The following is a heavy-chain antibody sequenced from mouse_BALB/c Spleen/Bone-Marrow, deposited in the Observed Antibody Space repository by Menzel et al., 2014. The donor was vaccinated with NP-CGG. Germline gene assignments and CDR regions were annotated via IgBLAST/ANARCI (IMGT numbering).Heavy chain of an antibody. CDR3: ARDYGNYVRFAY. CDR2: IRNKANGYTT. J-gene: IGHJ3*01. V-gene: IGHV7-3*02. CDR1: GFTFTDYY. Sequence: EVKVVESGGGLVQPGGSLRLSCATSGFTFTDYYMRWVRQPPGKALEWLGFIRNKANGYTTEYSASVKGRFTISRDNSQSILYLQMNTLRAEDSATYYCARDYGNYVRFAYWGQGTLVTVSA. D-gene: IGHD2-1*01.